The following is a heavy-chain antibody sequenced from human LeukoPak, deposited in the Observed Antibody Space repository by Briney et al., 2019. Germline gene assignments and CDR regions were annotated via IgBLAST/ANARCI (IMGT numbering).Heavy chain of an antibody. Sequence: GGSLRLSCAASGFTFSSYGMHWVRQAPGKGLEWVAVISYDGSNKYYADSVKGRFTISRDNSKNTLYLQMNSLRAEDTAAYYCAKEITMIVVVSSAFDYWGQGTLVTVSS. J-gene: IGHJ4*02. CDR3: AKEITMIVVVSSAFDY. CDR1: GFTFSSYG. V-gene: IGHV3-30*18. D-gene: IGHD3-22*01. CDR2: ISYDGSNK.